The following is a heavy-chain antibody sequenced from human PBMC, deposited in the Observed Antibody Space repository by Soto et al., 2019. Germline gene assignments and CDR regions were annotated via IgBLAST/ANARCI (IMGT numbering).Heavy chain of an antibody. CDR3: ADTYLNNNHYYNMDV. CDR1: RFTFSNYW. Sequence: GGSLRLSCAASRFTFSNYWMSWVRQAPGKGLEWVANIKQDGSEKYYVDSVKGRFTISRDNAKNSLYLQMNSLRAEDTAVYYCADTYLNNNHYYNMDVWGQGTTVTVSS. J-gene: IGHJ6*02. D-gene: IGHD1-20*01. V-gene: IGHV3-7*01. CDR2: IKQDGSEK.